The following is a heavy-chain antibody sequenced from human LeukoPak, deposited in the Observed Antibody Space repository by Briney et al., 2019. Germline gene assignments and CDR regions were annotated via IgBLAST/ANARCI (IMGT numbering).Heavy chain of an antibody. D-gene: IGHD3-10*01. CDR1: GFTFSDYY. V-gene: IGHV3-11*01. J-gene: IGHJ4*02. CDR2: ISSSGSTI. CDR3: ARERRPLWFGELLPRGTPFDY. Sequence: GGSLRLSCAASGFTFSDYYMSWIRQAPGKGLEWVSYISSSGSTIYYADSVKGRFTISRDNAKNSLYLQMNSLRAEDTAVYYCARERRPLWFGELLPRGTPFDYWGQGTLVTVSS.